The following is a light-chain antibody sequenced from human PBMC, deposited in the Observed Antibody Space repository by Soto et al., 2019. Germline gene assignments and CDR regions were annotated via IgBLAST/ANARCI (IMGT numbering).Light chain of an antibody. J-gene: IGLJ1*01. CDR2: END. V-gene: IGLV1-51*02. Sequence: QSVLTQPPSVSASPGQKVTISCSGSSSNIGVTSVSLYQQPPEAAPYILIYENDKPPSGIPYLFSGSKSGTSATLGITGLHTWDEADYYCVTWDSSLSSDVVGTGTKLTVL. CDR1: SSNIGVTS. CDR3: VTWDSSLSSDV.